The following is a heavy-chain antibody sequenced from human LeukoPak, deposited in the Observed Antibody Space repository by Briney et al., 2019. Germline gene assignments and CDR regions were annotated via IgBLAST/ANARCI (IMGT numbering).Heavy chain of an antibody. CDR2: INHSGST. CDR3: ARGSFDSSSWFVGYYYYYGMDV. Sequence: SEALSLTCAVYGGSFSGYYWSWIRQPPGKGLEWIGEINHSGSTNYNPSLKSRVTISVDTSKNQFSLKLSSVTAADTAVHYCARGSFDSSSWFVGYYYYYGMDVWGQGTTVTVSS. CDR1: GGSFSGYY. V-gene: IGHV4-34*01. D-gene: IGHD6-13*01. J-gene: IGHJ6*02.